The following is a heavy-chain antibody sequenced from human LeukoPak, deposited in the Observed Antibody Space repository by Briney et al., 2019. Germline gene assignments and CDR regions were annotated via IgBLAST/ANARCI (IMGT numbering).Heavy chain of an antibody. D-gene: IGHD5-12*01. J-gene: IGHJ4*02. CDR1: GGPHSSSNW. CDR2: IYQSGST. V-gene: IGHV4-4*02. CDR3: ARDPHSGYDLADY. Sequence: PSETLSLTCSVSGGPHSSSNWWSWVRQPPGKGLEWIGEIYQSGSTKYNPSLKSRVTISGDKSKNPVSLKLSSVTAADTDVYYCARDPHSGYDLADYWGQGTLVTVSS.